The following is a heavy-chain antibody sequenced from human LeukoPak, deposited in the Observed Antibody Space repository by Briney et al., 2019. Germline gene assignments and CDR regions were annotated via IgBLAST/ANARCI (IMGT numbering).Heavy chain of an antibody. Sequence: SETLSLTCTVSGGSISSGVYYWSWIRQPPGKGLEWIGYIYYSGSTYYNPSLKSRVTISVDTSKNQFSLKLSSVTAADTAVYYCARDLLYCSSTSCHNNWFDPWGQGTLVTVSS. D-gene: IGHD2-2*01. J-gene: IGHJ5*02. CDR3: ARDLLYCSSTSCHNNWFDP. CDR2: IYYSGST. CDR1: GGSISSGVYY. V-gene: IGHV4-30-4*08.